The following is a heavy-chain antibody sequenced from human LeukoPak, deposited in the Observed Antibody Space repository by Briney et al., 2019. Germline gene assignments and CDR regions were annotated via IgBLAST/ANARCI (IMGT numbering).Heavy chain of an antibody. CDR3: ARGDTYYDFWSGYTRFNWFDP. CDR1: GGSFSGYY. J-gene: IGHJ5*02. V-gene: IGHV4-34*01. D-gene: IGHD3-3*01. CDR2: INHSGST. Sequence: SETPSLTCAVYGGSFSGYYWSWIRQPPGKGLEWIGEINHSGSTNYNPSLKSRVTISVDTSKNQFSLKLSSVTAADTAVYYCARGDTYYDFWSGYTRFNWFDPWGQGTLVTVSS.